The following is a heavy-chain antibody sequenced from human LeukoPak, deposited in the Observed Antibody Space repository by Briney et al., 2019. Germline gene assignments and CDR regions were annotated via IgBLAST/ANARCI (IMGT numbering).Heavy chain of an antibody. CDR2: IYYSGST. V-gene: IGHV4-38-2*02. Sequence: PSETLSLTCTVSGYSISSGYYWGWIRQPPGKGLEWIGSIYYSGSTYYNPSLKSRVTISVDTSKNQFSLKLSSVTAADTAVYYCARRTDYGDAEYFDYWGQGTLVTVSS. J-gene: IGHJ4*02. CDR1: GYSISSGYY. CDR3: ARRTDYGDAEYFDY. D-gene: IGHD4-17*01.